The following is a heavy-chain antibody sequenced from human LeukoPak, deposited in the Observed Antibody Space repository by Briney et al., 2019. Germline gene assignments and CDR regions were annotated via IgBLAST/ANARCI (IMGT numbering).Heavy chain of an antibody. Sequence: SGGSLRLSCSASGFTFSSYAMDWVRQAPGKGVEYVSAISSNGGSTYYADSVKGRFTISRDNSKNTLYLQMSSLRAEDTAVYYCVKSLWFGEFPLDYWGQGTLVTVSS. J-gene: IGHJ4*02. CDR3: VKSLWFGEFPLDY. D-gene: IGHD3-10*01. CDR1: GFTFSSYA. CDR2: ISSNGGST. V-gene: IGHV3-64D*06.